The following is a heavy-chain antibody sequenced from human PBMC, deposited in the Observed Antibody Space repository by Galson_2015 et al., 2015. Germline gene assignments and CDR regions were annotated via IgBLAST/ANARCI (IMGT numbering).Heavy chain of an antibody. V-gene: IGHV3-7*05. D-gene: IGHD6-13*01. CDR3: IRQLVSSSYGMDV. CDR2: IKQDGSEK. CDR1: GFTFCSYW. Sequence: PLRLSCAASGFTFCSYWMSWVRQALGKGLEWVANIKQDGSEKYYVDSVKGRFTISRDNAKNSLYLQMNSLRAEDTAVYYCIRQLVSSSYGMDVWGQGTTVTVSS. J-gene: IGHJ6*02.